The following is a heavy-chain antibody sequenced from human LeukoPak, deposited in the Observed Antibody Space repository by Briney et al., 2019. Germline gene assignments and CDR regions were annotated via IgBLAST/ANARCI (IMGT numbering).Heavy chain of an antibody. D-gene: IGHD3-10*01. J-gene: IGHJ4*02. CDR1: GFTFSNYL. CDR3: VRRFGAASGLFDY. CDR2: ITTDGGST. Sequence: GGSLRLSCSASGFTFSNYLMHWVRQSPGKRLEYVSAITTDGGSTYYADSVKGRFTISRDNSKNALYLQMNSLRSEDTAMYYCVRRFGAASGLFDYWGQGTLVTVSS. V-gene: IGHV3-64D*09.